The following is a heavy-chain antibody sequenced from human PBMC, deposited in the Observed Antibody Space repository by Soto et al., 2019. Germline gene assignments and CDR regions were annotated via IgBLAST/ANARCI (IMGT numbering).Heavy chain of an antibody. Sequence: LSLTCAVSVGSISSGGYSWSWIRQPPGKGLEWIGYIYHSGSTYYNPSLKSRVTISVDRSKNQFSLKLSSVTAADTAVYYCARGEAGYYDFWSGYYSNWFDPWGQGTLVTVSS. D-gene: IGHD3-3*01. CDR2: IYHSGST. J-gene: IGHJ5*02. V-gene: IGHV4-30-2*01. CDR3: ARGEAGYYDFWSGYYSNWFDP. CDR1: VGSISSGGYS.